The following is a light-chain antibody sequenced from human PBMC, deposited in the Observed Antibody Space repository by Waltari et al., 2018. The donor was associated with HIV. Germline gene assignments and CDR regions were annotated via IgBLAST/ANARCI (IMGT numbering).Light chain of an antibody. Sequence: QSVLTQPPSVSGAPGQRVTISCPGSSSNIGEGYDVHWYEQLPGAAPKLLIYCNLQRLSGVPDRFSGSKSCPSASLAITGLQAEDEADYYCQSYDSALSGWVFGGGTKLTVL. CDR3: QSYDSALSGWV. CDR2: CNL. V-gene: IGLV1-40*01. J-gene: IGLJ3*02. CDR1: SSNIGEGYD.